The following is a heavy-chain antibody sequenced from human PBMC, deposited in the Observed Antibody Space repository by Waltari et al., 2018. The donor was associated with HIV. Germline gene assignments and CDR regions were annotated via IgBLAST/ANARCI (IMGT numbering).Heavy chain of an antibody. J-gene: IGHJ6*02. CDR2: ISGSGGNT. Sequence: EVQLLESGGGLVQTGGSLRLSCAASVFTFSNYGMNWFSQAPGKGLEWVSAISGSGGNTYYADSLKGRFTISRDNSKNTLYLQMNSLRAEDTAVYFCVKEHQYSHTWYSYYGMDVWGQGTTVTVSS. CDR3: VKEHQYSHTWYSYYGMDV. V-gene: IGHV3-23*01. D-gene: IGHD6-13*01. CDR1: VFTFSNYG.